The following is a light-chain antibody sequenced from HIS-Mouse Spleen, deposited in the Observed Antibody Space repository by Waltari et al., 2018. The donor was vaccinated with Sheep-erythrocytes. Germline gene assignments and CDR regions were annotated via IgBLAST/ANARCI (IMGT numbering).Light chain of an antibody. CDR3: CSYAGSSTPWV. V-gene: IGLV2-23*01. CDR1: SSDVGRYNL. Sequence: QSALTQPASVSGSPGQSITISCTGTSSDVGRYNLVPRYQQHPGKAPKLRIYEGSKRPSGVSNRFSGSKSGNTASLTISGLQAEDEADYYCCSYAGSSTPWVFGGGTKLTVL. CDR2: EGS. J-gene: IGLJ3*02.